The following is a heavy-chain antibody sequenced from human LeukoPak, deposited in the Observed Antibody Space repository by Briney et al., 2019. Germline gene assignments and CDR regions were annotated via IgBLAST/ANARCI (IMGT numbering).Heavy chain of an antibody. CDR3: ARGPVSTHGMDV. CDR2: RNPNSGRT. J-gene: IGHJ6*02. D-gene: IGHD6-13*01. CDR1: GYTFTNYD. Sequence: ASVKVSCKASGYTFTNYDINWVRQATGQGLEWMGWRNPNSGRTGFAQKFEGRLTMTADTSISTAYMELSSLTSDDTAVYYCARGPVSTHGMDVWGQGTTVTVSS. V-gene: IGHV1-8*01.